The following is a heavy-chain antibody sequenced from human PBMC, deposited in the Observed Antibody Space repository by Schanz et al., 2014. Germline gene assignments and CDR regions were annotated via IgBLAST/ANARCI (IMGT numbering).Heavy chain of an antibody. CDR3: ARGRRRIATPSTPSFRNYYYYAMDV. CDR2: IWYDGSNK. Sequence: VQLVESGGYLVQPGGSLRLSCSASGFTFITYTMNWVRQAPGKGLEWVAFIWYDGSNKYYADSVKGRFTISRDNSKNTLYLQMNSLRAEDTSVYFCARGRRRIATPSTPSFRNYYYYAMDVCGQGTTDTVSS. V-gene: IGHV3-33*08. D-gene: IGHD6-13*01. J-gene: IGHJ6*02. CDR1: GFTFITYT.